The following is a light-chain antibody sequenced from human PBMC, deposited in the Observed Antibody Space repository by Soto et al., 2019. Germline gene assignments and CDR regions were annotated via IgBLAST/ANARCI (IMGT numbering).Light chain of an antibody. CDR3: QQRSNWRT. V-gene: IGKV3-11*01. CDR1: QNVSSY. CDR2: DAS. J-gene: IGKJ5*01. Sequence: EIVLTQSPATLSLSPGDRATLSCRARQNVSSYLAWYQQKPGQAPRLLIYDASNRATGIPARFSGSGSGTDFTLTIISLEPEDFAVYYCQQRSNWRTFGQGTRLEIK.